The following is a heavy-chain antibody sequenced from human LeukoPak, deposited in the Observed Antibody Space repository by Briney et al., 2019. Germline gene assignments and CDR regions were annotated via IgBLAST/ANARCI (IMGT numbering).Heavy chain of an antibody. V-gene: IGHV3-30*04. D-gene: IGHD5-18*01. CDR3: ASMYVLGYSYGYYLDY. CDR1: GFTFSSYA. J-gene: IGHJ4*02. Sequence: PGGSLRLSCAASGFTFSSYAMHWVRQAPGKGLGWVAVISYDGSNKYYADSVKGRFTISRDNSKNTLYLQMNSLRAEDTAVYYCASMYVLGYSYGYYLDYWGQGTLVTVSS. CDR2: ISYDGSNK.